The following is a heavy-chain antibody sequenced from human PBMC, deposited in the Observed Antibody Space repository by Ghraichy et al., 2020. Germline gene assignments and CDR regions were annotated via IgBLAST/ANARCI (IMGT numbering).Heavy chain of an antibody. V-gene: IGHV3-23*01. D-gene: IGHD3-3*01. CDR3: ASGRTIFGVNIFDY. Sequence: GESLNISCAASGFTFSSYAMSWVRQAPGKGLEWVSAISGSGGSTYYADSVKGRFTISRDNSKNTLYLQMNSLRAEDTAVYYCASGRTIFGVNIFDYWGQGTLVTVSS. CDR1: GFTFSSYA. CDR2: ISGSGGST. J-gene: IGHJ4*02.